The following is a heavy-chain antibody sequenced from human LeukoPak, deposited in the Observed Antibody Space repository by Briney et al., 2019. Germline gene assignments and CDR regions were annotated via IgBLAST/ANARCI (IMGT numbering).Heavy chain of an antibody. Sequence: PRGSLRLSCAASGLTFSSYAMSWVRQAPGKGLEWVSATSGSGGSTYYADSVKGRFTLSRDNSKNTLYLQMNSLRAEDTAVYYCGKDRFNSYGYGYWGQGTLVTVSS. CDR2: TSGSGGST. V-gene: IGHV3-23*01. J-gene: IGHJ4*02. CDR1: GLTFSSYA. CDR3: GKDRFNSYGYGY. D-gene: IGHD5-18*01.